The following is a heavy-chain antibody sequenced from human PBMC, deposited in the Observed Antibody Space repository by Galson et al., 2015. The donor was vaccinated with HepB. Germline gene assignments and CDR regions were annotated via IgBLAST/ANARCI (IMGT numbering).Heavy chain of an antibody. CDR2: INPNNGDT. CDR3: ARGWVTIFEMIIDWLDP. J-gene: IGHJ5*02. Sequence: SVKVSCKASGYTFTAYYIHWVRQAPGQGLEWMGRINPNNGDTKFAQKFLGRVTMTSDTSINTAYMELRRLKSDDTAVYFCARGWVTIFEMIIDWLDPWGQGTRVTVSP. D-gene: IGHD3-3*01. CDR1: GYTFTAYY. V-gene: IGHV1-2*06.